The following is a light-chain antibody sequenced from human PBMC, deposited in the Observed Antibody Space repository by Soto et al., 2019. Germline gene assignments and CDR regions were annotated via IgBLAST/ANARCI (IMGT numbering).Light chain of an antibody. Sequence: QSALTQPAAVSGSPGQSITISCIGTSSDIGGYNYVSWYQQHPGKAPKLLISEVSNRPSGVSNRFSGSKSGNTASLTIPGLQAEDEADYYCSSYTTRITLIFGGGTKLTVL. V-gene: IGLV2-14*01. CDR1: SSDIGGYNY. CDR2: EVS. J-gene: IGLJ2*01. CDR3: SSYTTRITLI.